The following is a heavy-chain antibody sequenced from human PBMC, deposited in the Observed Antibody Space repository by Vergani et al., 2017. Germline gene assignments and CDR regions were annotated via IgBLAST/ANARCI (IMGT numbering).Heavy chain of an antibody. V-gene: IGHV1-69*13. CDR1: GGTFSSYA. J-gene: IGHJ6*02. Sequence: QVQLVQSGAEVKKPGSSVKVSCKASGGTFSSYAISWVRQAPGQGLEWMGRIIPIFGTANYAQKFQGRVTITADESTSTAYMELSSLRSEDTAVYYCTRDLMHRGFKNYYYGLDVWGQGTTVIVSS. CDR3: TRDLMHRGFKNYYYGLDV. CDR2: IIPIFGTA.